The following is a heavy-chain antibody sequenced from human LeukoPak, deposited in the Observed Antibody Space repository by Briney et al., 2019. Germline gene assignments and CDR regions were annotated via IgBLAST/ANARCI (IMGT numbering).Heavy chain of an antibody. Sequence: SETLSLTCTVSGGSISSSSYYWGWIRQPPGKGLEWIGSIYYSGSTYYNPSLKSRVTISVDTSKNQFSLKLSSVTAADTAVYYCARTMVRGVNLIYYYYYYMDVWGKGTTVTISS. V-gene: IGHV4-39*01. CDR3: ARTMVRGVNLIYYYYYYMDV. CDR1: GGSISSSSYY. J-gene: IGHJ6*03. CDR2: IYYSGST. D-gene: IGHD3-10*01.